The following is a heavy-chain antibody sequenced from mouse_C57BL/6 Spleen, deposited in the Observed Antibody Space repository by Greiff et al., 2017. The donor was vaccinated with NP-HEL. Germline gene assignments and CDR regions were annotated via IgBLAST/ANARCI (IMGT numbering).Heavy chain of an antibody. CDR2: IYPRSGNT. CDR3: ARRGGDSSGYGGAMDY. J-gene: IGHJ4*01. Sequence: QVQLQQSGAELARPGASVKLSCKASGYTFTSYGISWVKQRTGQGLEWIGEIYPRSGNTYYNEKFKGKATLTADKSSSTAYMELRSLTSEDSAVYFCARRGGDSSGYGGAMDYWGQGTSVTVSS. D-gene: IGHD3-2*02. CDR1: GYTFTSYG. V-gene: IGHV1-81*01.